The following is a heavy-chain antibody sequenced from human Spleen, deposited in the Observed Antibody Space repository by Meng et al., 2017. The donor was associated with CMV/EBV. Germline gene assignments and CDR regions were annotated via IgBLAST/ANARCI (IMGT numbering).Heavy chain of an antibody. CDR1: GFTFSSYA. V-gene: IGHV3-30*04. CDR2: ISYDGSNK. J-gene: IGHJ6*02. D-gene: IGHD3-3*01. Sequence: GESLKISCAASGFTFSSYAMHWVRQAPGKGLEWVAVISYDGSNKYYADSVKGRFTISRDNSKNTLYLQMNSLRAEDTAVYYCARDPQPDDFWSGYYTNYYYGMDVWGQGTTVTVSS. CDR3: ARDPQPDDFWSGYYTNYYYGMDV.